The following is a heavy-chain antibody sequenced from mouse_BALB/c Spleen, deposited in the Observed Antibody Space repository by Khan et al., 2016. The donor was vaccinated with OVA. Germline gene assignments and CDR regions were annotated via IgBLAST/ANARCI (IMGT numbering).Heavy chain of an antibody. CDR2: ISTYYGDA. J-gene: IGHJ3*01. CDR3: TRGGKFAY. Sequence: QGQLQQSGAELVRPGVSVKISCKVSGYKFTDYAMHWVKQSHAKGLEWIGVISTYYGDADYSQKFKGKATMTVDRSSSTAYLELARLTSEDSARYYCTRGGKFAYWGQGTLVTVSA. CDR1: GYKFTDYA. V-gene: IGHV1S137*01. D-gene: IGHD1-1*02.